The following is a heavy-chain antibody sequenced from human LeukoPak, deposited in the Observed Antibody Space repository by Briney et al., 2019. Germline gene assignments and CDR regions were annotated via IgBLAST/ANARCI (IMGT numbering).Heavy chain of an antibody. V-gene: IGHV3-48*01. J-gene: IGHJ4*02. Sequence: GGSLRLSCAASGFTFSSYSMNWVRQAPGKGLEWVSYISSRGSTIYYADSVKGRFTISRDNAKNPLYLQMNSLRAEDTAVYYCARDKYSGSYQPDYWGQGTLVTVSS. CDR3: ARDKYSGSYQPDY. CDR1: GFTFSSYS. D-gene: IGHD1-26*01. CDR2: ISSRGSTI.